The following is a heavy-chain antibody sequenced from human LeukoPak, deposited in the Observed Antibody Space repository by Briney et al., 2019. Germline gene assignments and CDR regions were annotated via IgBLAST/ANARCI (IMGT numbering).Heavy chain of an antibody. Sequence: GASVTVSCKASGGTFSSYAISWVRQAPGQGLEWMGGIIPIFGTANYAQKFQGRVTITADESTSTAYMELSSLRSEDTAVYYCAREWLERPGNYYYYGMDVWGQGTTVTVSS. CDR1: GGTFSSYA. CDR3: AREWLERPGNYYYYGMDV. J-gene: IGHJ6*02. V-gene: IGHV1-69*13. D-gene: IGHD1-1*01. CDR2: IIPIFGTA.